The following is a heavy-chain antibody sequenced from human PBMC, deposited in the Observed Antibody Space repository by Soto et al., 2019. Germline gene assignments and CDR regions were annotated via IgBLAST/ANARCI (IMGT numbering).Heavy chain of an antibody. CDR3: ARPRSGGMDV. J-gene: IGHJ6*02. V-gene: IGHV4-34*01. CDR2: INHSGST. Sequence: SETLSLTCAVYGGSFSGYYWSWIRQPPGKGLEWIGEINHSGSTNYNPSLKSRVTISVDTSKKQFSLKLSSVTAADTAVYYCARPRSGGMDVWGQGPTVTVSS. CDR1: GGSFSGYY. D-gene: IGHD3-10*01.